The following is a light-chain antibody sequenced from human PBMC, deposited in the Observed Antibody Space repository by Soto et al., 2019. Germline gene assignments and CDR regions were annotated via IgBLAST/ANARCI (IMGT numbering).Light chain of an antibody. V-gene: IGLV1-40*01. Sequence: QSVLTQPPSVSGAPGQGVTISCTGSNSNIGAGYDVPWYQQLPGTAPKLLIYGNSNRPSGVPDRFSGSKSGTSASLAITGLQAEDEADYYCQSYDSSLSVVFGGGTKLTVL. CDR2: GNS. J-gene: IGLJ2*01. CDR1: NSNIGAGYD. CDR3: QSYDSSLSVV.